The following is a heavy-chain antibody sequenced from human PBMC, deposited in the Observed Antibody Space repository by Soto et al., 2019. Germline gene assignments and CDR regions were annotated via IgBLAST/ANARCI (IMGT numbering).Heavy chain of an antibody. CDR2: ISGSGGST. Sequence: GGSLRLSCAASGFTFSDYYMSWIRQAPGKGLEWVSAISGSGGSTYYADSVKGRFTISRDNSKNTLYLQMNSLRAEDTAVYYCAKPSRSNIAVAGRFDYWGQGTLVTVSS. CDR1: GFTFSDYY. V-gene: IGHV3-23*01. J-gene: IGHJ4*02. D-gene: IGHD6-19*01. CDR3: AKPSRSNIAVAGRFDY.